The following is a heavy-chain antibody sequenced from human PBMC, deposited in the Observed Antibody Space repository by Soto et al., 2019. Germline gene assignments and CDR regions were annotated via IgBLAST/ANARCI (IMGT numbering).Heavy chain of an antibody. J-gene: IGHJ3*02. CDR1: GFTVDGYA. CDR2: ISWNSGNI. V-gene: IGHV3-9*01. CDR3: AKLAGAFDI. Sequence: EVQLVESGGDLVQPGRSLRLSCAASGFTVDGYAMHWVRQAPGKGLEWVSGISWNSGNIGYADSVKGRFTISRDNAKNSLYLQMNWLRAEDTAFYYCAKLAGAFDIWGQGTIVTVSS.